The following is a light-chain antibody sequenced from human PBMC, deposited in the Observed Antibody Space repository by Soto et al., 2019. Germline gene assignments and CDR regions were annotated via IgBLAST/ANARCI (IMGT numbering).Light chain of an antibody. J-gene: IGLJ3*02. CDR2: EDT. CDR3: AFFTPSGTWV. V-gene: IGLV2-18*01. CDR1: SSDFGNYNR. Sequence: QSALTQPPSVSGSPGQSVTISCTGTSSDFGNYNRVSWYQQPPGTAPKLMIYEDTNRPSGVPGRFSGSKSGNTASLTISGPQAEDEADYYCAFFTPSGTWVFGGGTKLTVL.